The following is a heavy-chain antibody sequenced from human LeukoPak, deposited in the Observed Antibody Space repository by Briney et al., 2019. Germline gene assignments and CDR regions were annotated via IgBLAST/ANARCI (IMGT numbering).Heavy chain of an antibody. V-gene: IGHV4-34*01. Sequence: SETLSLTCAVYGGSFSGYYWSWIRQPPGKGLEWIGEINHSGSTNYNPSLKSRVTISVDTSKNQFSLKLSSVTAADTAVYYCAREDAEQMDNSFDIWGQGTMVTVSS. CDR2: INHSGST. J-gene: IGHJ3*02. CDR1: GGSFSGYY. D-gene: IGHD5-24*01. CDR3: AREDAEQMDNSFDI.